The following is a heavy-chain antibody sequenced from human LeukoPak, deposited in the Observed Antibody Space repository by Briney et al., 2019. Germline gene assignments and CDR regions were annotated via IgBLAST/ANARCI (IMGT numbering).Heavy chain of an antibody. Sequence: PSETLSLTCTVSGGSISSYYWSWIRQPPGKGLEWIGYIYYSGSTNYNPSLKSRVTISVDTSKNQFSLKLSSVTAADTAVYYCARHSSGWYAGYYFDYWGQGTLVTVSS. J-gene: IGHJ4*02. D-gene: IGHD6-19*01. CDR2: IYYSGST. CDR1: GGSISSYY. V-gene: IGHV4-59*08. CDR3: ARHSSGWYAGYYFDY.